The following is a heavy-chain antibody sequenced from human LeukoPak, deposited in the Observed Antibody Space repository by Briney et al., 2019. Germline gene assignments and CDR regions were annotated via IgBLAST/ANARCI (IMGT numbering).Heavy chain of an antibody. D-gene: IGHD5-12*01. J-gene: IGHJ5*02. V-gene: IGHV4-59*01. CDR3: AREVASGPNWFDP. Sequence: SETLSLTCTVSGGSISSYYWSWIRQPPGKGLEWIGYIYYSGSTNYNPSLKSRVTISVDTSKNQFSLKLSSVTAADTAVYYCAREVASGPNWFDPWGQGTLVTVSS. CDR1: GGSISSYY. CDR2: IYYSGST.